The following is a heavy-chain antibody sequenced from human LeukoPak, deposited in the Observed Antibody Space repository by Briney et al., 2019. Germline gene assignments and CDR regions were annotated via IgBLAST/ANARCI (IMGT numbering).Heavy chain of an antibody. CDR3: AKDTLLLLY. V-gene: IGHV3-23*01. Sequence: GGSLRLSCAASGFTFSNFAMSWVRQAPGKGLEWVSTISGSGGDTYYADSVKGRFTISRDNAKSTLYLQMNSLRAEDTALYYCAKDTLLLLYWGQGTLVTVSS. D-gene: IGHD2-21*01. CDR1: GFTFSNFA. CDR2: ISGSGGDT. J-gene: IGHJ4*02.